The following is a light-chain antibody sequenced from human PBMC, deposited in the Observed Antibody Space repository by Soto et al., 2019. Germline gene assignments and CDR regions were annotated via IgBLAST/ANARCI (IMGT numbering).Light chain of an antibody. CDR1: QSISSW. CDR3: QQYNSYT. V-gene: IGKV1-5*03. Sequence: DIQMTQSPSTLSASVGDRVTITCRASQSISSWLAWYQQKQGKAPKLLIYKASSLESRVPSRFSGSGSGTEFTVTISSLQPDDFATYYCQQYNSYTFGGGPKVEIK. CDR2: KAS. J-gene: IGKJ4*01.